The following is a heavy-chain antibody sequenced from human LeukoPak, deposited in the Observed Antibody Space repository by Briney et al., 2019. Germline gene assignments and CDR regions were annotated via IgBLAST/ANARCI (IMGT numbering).Heavy chain of an antibody. CDR1: GFTFSSYS. V-gene: IGHV3-21*01. CDR2: ISSSSSYI. CDR3: ARVKDHRGIAVAGSDY. D-gene: IGHD6-13*01. J-gene: IGHJ4*02. Sequence: GGSLRLSCAASGFTFSSYSMNWVRQAPGKGPEWVSSISSSSSYIYYADSLKGRFTISRDNAKNSMYLQMNSLRTEDTAVYYCARVKDHRGIAVAGSDYWGQGTLVTVSS.